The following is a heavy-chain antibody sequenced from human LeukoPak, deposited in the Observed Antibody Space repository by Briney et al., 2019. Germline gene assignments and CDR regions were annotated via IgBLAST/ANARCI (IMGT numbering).Heavy chain of an antibody. J-gene: IGHJ6*03. CDR2: IYHSGST. Sequence: PSETLSLTCTVSGYSISSGYYWGWIRQPPGKGLEWIGSIYHSGSTYYNPSLKSRVTMSVDTSKNQFSLKLSSVTAADTAVYYCARGSAIVVVPAAIVYMDVWGKGTTVTVSS. D-gene: IGHD2-2*01. CDR3: ARGSAIVVVPAAIVYMDV. CDR1: GYSISSGYY. V-gene: IGHV4-38-2*02.